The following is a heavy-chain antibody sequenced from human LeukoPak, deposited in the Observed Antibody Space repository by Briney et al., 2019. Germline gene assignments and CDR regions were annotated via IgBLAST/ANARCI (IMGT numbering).Heavy chain of an antibody. CDR2: ISSSSSYI. J-gene: IGHJ3*02. D-gene: IGHD3-16*02. V-gene: IGHV3-21*01. CDR1: GFTFSSYS. Sequence: GGSLRLSCAASGFTFSSYSMNWVRQAPGKGLEWVSSISSSSSYIYYADSVKGRFTISRDNAKNSLYLQMNSLRAEDTAVYYCARDIVYDYVWGSYRFDAFDIWGQGTVVTVSS. CDR3: ARDIVYDYVWGSYRFDAFDI.